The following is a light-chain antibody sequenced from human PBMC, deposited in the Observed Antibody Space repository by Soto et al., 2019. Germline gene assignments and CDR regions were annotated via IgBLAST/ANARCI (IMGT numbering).Light chain of an antibody. J-gene: IGKJ1*01. Sequence: DLVMTQSPDSLSVSLGERATINCKSSQIVIHTSNNKSYLAWYQQKPGQPPKLLIYWASTRESGVPDRFSGSGSGTDFTLTISSLQAEDVAVYYCQQYYSTPQTFGQGTKVDIK. CDR2: WAS. CDR3: QQYYSTPQT. V-gene: IGKV4-1*01. CDR1: QIVIHTSNNKSY.